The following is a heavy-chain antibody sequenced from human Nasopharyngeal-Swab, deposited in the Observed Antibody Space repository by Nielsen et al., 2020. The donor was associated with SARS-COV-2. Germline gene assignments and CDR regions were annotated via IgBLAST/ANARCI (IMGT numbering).Heavy chain of an antibody. Sequence: WVQQAPGQGLEWMGWISAYNGNTNYAQKLQGRVTMTTDTSTSTAYMELRSLRSDDTAVYYCARDYYDSSGYYYDAFDIWGQGTMVTVSS. CDR3: ARDYYDSSGYYYDAFDI. CDR2: ISAYNGNT. D-gene: IGHD3-22*01. V-gene: IGHV1-18*01. J-gene: IGHJ3*02.